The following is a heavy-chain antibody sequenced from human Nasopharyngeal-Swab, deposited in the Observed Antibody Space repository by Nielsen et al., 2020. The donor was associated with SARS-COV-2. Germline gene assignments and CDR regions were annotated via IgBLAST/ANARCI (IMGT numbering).Heavy chain of an antibody. V-gene: IGHV1-69*13. CDR1: GGSFSSYA. D-gene: IGHD2-15*01. J-gene: IGHJ4*02. CDR2: IIPSFSRG. Sequence: SVKVSCKASGGSFSSYAFSWVRQAPGQGLEWMGGIIPSFSRGNYAQKFQDRVTITADEATSTAYMELSSLRSEDTAVYYCARDVHGGSWVFDYWGQGTLVTVSS. CDR3: ARDVHGGSWVFDY.